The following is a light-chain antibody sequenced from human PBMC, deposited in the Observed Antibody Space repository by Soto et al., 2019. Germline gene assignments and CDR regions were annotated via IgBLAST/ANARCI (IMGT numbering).Light chain of an antibody. J-gene: IGKJ4*01. CDR2: AAS. CDR3: QQSYGTPLT. V-gene: IGKV1-39*01. CDR1: QSISNY. Sequence: DKEMTQSPSSLSASVGDRVTITCRASQSISNYLNWYQHKPGKVPRLLIYAASSLQSRVPTRFSGSGSGTDFTLTINSLQTEDFATYYCQQSYGTPLTFGGGTKVEIK.